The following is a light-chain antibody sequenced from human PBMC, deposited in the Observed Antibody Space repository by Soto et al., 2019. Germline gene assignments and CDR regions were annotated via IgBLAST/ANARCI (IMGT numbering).Light chain of an antibody. Sequence: DIQMTQSPPSLSASVGDRVTITCRASETITDFLNWYQLKPGKAPKLLIYSASNLQPGVPSRFSGSGYGTDFTLTLSGLQHEDSATYYCQQVSGYPLSFGGGTKVEIK. CDR2: SAS. J-gene: IGKJ4*01. CDR3: QQVSGYPLS. V-gene: IGKV1-39*01. CDR1: ETITDF.